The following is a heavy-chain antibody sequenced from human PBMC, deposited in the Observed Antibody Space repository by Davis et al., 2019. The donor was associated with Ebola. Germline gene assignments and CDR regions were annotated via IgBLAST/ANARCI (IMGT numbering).Heavy chain of an antibody. D-gene: IGHD5-24*01. CDR3: VRGDGRFDY. CDR1: GGSIISSSSY. CDR2: IDYTGST. V-gene: IGHV4-61*05. Sequence: SETLSLTCTVSGGSIISSSSYWGWIRQPPGKGLEWIGCIDYTGSTNHNPSLKSRVTISIDTSKNQFSLKLSSVTAADTAVYYCVRGDGRFDYWGQGALVTVSS. J-gene: IGHJ4*02.